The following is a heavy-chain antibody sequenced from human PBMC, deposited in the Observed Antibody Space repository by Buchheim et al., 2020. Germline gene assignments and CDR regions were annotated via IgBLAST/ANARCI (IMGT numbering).Heavy chain of an antibody. CDR1: GFTFSSSW. CDR3: VRDRTYSSSGSYAY. CDR2: SNWHGSSI. J-gene: IGHJ4*02. D-gene: IGHD3-10*01. V-gene: IGHV3-20*01. Sequence: VQLVESGGGLVQPGESLRLSCAASGFTFSSSWMSWVRQAPGKGLEWVSGSNWHGSSIGYAESVKGRFTVSRDNAKNSLYLQMNSLRPEDTGFYHCVRDRTYSSSGSYAYWGPGAL.